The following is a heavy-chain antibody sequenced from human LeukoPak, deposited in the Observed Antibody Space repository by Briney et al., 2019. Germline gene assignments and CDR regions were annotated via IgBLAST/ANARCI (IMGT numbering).Heavy chain of an antibody. J-gene: IGHJ5*02. Sequence: GESLKISCKGSGYSFTSYWIGWVRQMPGKGLEWMRIIYPGDSDTRYSPSFQGQVTISADKSISTAYLQWSSLKASDTAMYYCARHTKTYGSGSYGWFDPGGQGTLVTVSS. D-gene: IGHD3-10*01. V-gene: IGHV5-51*01. CDR2: IYPGDSDT. CDR3: ARHTKTYGSGSYGWFDP. CDR1: GYSFTSYW.